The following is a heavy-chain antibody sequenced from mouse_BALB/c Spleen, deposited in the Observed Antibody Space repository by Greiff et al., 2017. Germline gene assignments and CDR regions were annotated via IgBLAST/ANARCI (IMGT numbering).Heavy chain of an antibody. CDR3: ARCVITTVFDY. Sequence: QVQLQQSGAELAKPGASVKMSCKASGYTFTSYWMHWVKQRPGQGLEWIGYINPSTGYTEYNQKFKDKATLTADKSSSTAYMQLSSLTSEDSAVYYCARCVITTVFDYWGQGTTLTVSS. CDR2: INPSTGYT. CDR1: GYTFTSYW. V-gene: IGHV1-7*01. J-gene: IGHJ2*01. D-gene: IGHD1-1*01.